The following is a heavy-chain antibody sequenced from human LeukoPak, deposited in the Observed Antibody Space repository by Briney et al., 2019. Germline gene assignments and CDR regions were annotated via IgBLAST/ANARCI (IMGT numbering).Heavy chain of an antibody. Sequence: LPGGSLRLSCAASGFTFSSYGMHWVRQAPGKGLEWVAFIRYDGSNKYYADSVKGRFTISRDNSKNTLYLQMNSLRAEDTAVYYCAKEAVAGTGTPYYFDYWGQGTLVTVSS. J-gene: IGHJ4*02. CDR1: GFTFSSYG. CDR3: AKEAVAGTGTPYYFDY. D-gene: IGHD6-19*01. V-gene: IGHV3-30*02. CDR2: IRYDGSNK.